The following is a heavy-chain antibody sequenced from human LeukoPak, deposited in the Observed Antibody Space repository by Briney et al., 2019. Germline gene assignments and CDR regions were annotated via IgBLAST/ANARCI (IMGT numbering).Heavy chain of an antibody. CDR3: AKDRRITMIPAFDI. D-gene: IGHD3-22*01. V-gene: IGHV3-30*02. Sequence: GGTLRLSCAASGFTFSSYGMHWVRQAPGKGLEWVAFIRYDGSNKYYADSVKGRFTISRDNSKNTLYLQMNSLRAEDTALYYCAKDRRITMIPAFDIWGQGTMVTVSS. CDR1: GFTFSSYG. J-gene: IGHJ3*02. CDR2: IRYDGSNK.